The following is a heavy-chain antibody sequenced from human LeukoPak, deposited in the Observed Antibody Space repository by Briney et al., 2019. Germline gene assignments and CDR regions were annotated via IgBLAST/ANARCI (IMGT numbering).Heavy chain of an antibody. Sequence: GGSLRLSCAASGFTFSDYYMSWIRQAPGKGLEWVSSISSSSSYIYYADSVKGRFTISRDNAKNSLYLQMNSLRAEDTAVYYCARAGFGEFLYYYYGMDVWGQGTTVTVSS. V-gene: IGHV3-11*06. D-gene: IGHD3-10*01. CDR1: GFTFSDYY. J-gene: IGHJ6*02. CDR3: ARAGFGEFLYYYYGMDV. CDR2: ISSSSSYI.